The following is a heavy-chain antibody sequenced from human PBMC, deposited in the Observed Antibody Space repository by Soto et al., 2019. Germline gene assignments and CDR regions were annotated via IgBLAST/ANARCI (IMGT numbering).Heavy chain of an antibody. V-gene: IGHV4-59*01. J-gene: IGHJ4*02. CDR2: IYYSGST. D-gene: IGHD2-2*01. Sequence: PSETLSLTCTVSGGSISSYYWCWIRQPPGKGLEWIGYIYYSGSTNYNPSLKSRVTISVDTSKNQFSLKLSSVTAADTAVYYCARGIVVVPAAEYYFYYCGQRTLVTVSS. CDR1: GGSISSYY. CDR3: ARGIVVVPAAEYYFYY.